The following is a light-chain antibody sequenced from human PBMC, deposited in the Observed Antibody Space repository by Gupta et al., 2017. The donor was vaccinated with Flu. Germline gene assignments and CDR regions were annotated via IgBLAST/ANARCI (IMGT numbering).Light chain of an antibody. V-gene: IGKV3-11*02. CDR3: QQRNTLPLT. CDR1: EDHKSF. CDR2: DTS. Sequence: PATRSWSPGERATLYGSASEDHKSFLSWFQQKPGQPPRLLIFDTSNRATGIPARFSGSGSGRNFTLTISSLDSEDFAVYYCQQRNTLPLTVGHGTKVDMK. J-gene: IGKJ3*01.